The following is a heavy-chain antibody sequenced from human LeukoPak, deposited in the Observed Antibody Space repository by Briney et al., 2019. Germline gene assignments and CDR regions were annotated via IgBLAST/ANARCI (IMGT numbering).Heavy chain of an antibody. D-gene: IGHD2-2*01. CDR1: GFTFSAYA. V-gene: IGHV3-30*07. J-gene: IGHJ1*01. CDR3: AVGDCSGSSCYRRAEFFLH. CDR2: ISFDGTDQ. Sequence: GKSLRLSCAASGFTFSAYAVHWVRQAPGKGLEWVAVISFDGTDQYHADSVKGRFTISRDNSKSTLYLQMNSLRAEDTAVYYCAVGDCSGSSCYRRAEFFLHWGQGTLVTVSS.